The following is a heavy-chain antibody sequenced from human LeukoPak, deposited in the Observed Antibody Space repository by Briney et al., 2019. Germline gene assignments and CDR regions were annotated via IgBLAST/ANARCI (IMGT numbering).Heavy chain of an antibody. J-gene: IGHJ4*02. CDR2: ISSSGSTK. Sequence: GGSLRLSCAASGFTLVTYEMNWVRQAPGKGLEWVSYISSSGSTKNYADSVKGRFTISRDNAENSVSLQMNSLRAEDTAVYYCARRYCSSTSCTLDYWGQGTLVTVSS. V-gene: IGHV3-48*03. D-gene: IGHD2-2*01. CDR3: ARRYCSSTSCTLDY. CDR1: GFTLVTYE.